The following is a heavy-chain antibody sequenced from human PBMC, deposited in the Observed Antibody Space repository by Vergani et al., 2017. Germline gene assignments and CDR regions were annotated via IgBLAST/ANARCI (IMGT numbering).Heavy chain of an antibody. Sequence: EVQLVESGGGLVQPGGSLRLSCAASGFTFSSYWMSWVRQAPGKGLEWVANIKQDGSEKYYVDSVKGRFTISRDNAKNSLYLQMNSLRAEGTAVYYCAKLPSAVVPAATWFDPWGQGTLVTVSS. CDR3: AKLPSAVVPAATWFDP. V-gene: IGHV3-7*01. CDR1: GFTFSSYW. J-gene: IGHJ5*02. D-gene: IGHD2-2*01. CDR2: IKQDGSEK.